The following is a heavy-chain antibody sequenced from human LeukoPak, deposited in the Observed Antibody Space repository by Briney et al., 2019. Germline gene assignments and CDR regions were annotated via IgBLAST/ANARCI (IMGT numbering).Heavy chain of an antibody. V-gene: IGHV3-66*02. J-gene: IGHJ3*02. CDR3: GRGGYSSGGEAFDT. CDR1: GFTFSSNY. D-gene: IGHD6-19*01. CDR2: IYSGGST. Sequence: GGSLRLSCAASGFTFSSNYMSWVRQAPGKGLEWVSVIYSGGSTYYADSVKGRFRISRDNSKNTLSLQLNSLRAEDTAVYYCGRGGYSSGGEAFDTWGQGTMVTVSS.